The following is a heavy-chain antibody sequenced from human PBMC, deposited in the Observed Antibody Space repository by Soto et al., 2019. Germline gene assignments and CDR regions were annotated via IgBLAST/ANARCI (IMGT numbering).Heavy chain of an antibody. Sequence: GGSLRLSCAASGFTFSSYSMNWVRQAPGKGLEWVSYISSSSSTIYYADTVKGRFTISRDNAKNSLYLQMNSLRYEDTAVYYCARDPDYYDSSGYYPEYFQHWGQGTLVTVSS. D-gene: IGHD3-22*01. CDR3: ARDPDYYDSSGYYPEYFQH. J-gene: IGHJ1*01. CDR1: GFTFSSYS. CDR2: ISSSSSTI. V-gene: IGHV3-48*02.